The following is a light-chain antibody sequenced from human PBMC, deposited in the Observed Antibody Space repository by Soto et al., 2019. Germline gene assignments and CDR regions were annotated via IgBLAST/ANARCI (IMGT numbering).Light chain of an antibody. CDR3: GAWDDSLRLYV. CDR2: DSN. CDR1: SSNIGKYY. V-gene: IGLV1-51*01. J-gene: IGLJ1*01. Sequence: QSVLTQPPSVSAAPGQTVTISCSGSSSNIGKYYVSWYQQLPGEAPKLLIYDSNKRSSGIPERFSASRSGTSATLGITGLQTGEEADYYCGAWDDSLRLYVCGPGTKVTVL.